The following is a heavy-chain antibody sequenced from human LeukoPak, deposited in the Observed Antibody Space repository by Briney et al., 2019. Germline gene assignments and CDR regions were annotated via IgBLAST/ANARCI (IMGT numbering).Heavy chain of an antibody. V-gene: IGHV1-8*01. CDR2: MNPNSGNT. J-gene: IGHJ6*02. CDR1: GYTFTSYD. Sequence: WASVKVSCKASGYTFTSYDINWVRQATGQGLEWMGWMNPNSGNTGYAQKFQGRVTMTRNTSISTAYMELSSLRSEDTAVYYCARECSGGSCYPHGVYGVDVWGQGTTVTVSS. CDR3: ARECSGGSCYPHGVYGVDV. D-gene: IGHD2-15*01.